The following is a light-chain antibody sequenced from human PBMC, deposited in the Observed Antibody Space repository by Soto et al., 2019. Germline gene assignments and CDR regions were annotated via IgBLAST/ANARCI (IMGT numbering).Light chain of an antibody. CDR1: SSDIGTYNL. V-gene: IGLV2-23*01. CDR3: CSYAGSGTDNYV. J-gene: IGLJ1*01. CDR2: EGI. Sequence: QSVLTQPASVSGSPGQSITISCTGTSSDIGTYNLVSWYQHYPGKAPKLMIYEGIKRPSGVSNRFSGSKSGNTAFLTISGLQAEDEAVYYCCSYAGSGTDNYVFGSGTKVTVL.